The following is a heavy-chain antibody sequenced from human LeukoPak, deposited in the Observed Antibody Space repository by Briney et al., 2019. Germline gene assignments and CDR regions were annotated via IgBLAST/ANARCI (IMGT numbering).Heavy chain of an antibody. D-gene: IGHD2-2*01. V-gene: IGHV3-7*01. CDR3: SGRSGFSSIY. CDR2: IRPDGSEE. Sequence: GGSLRLSCAASGFTFSSYWMNWVRQAPGKGLEWVANIRPDGSEEFYVDSVKGRFTISRDNAKNLVYLQMSNLRVEDTGVYYCSGRSGFSSIYWGQGILVTVSS. J-gene: IGHJ4*02. CDR1: GFTFSSYW.